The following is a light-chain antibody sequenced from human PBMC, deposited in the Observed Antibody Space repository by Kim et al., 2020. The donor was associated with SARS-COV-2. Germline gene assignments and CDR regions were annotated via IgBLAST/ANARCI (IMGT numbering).Light chain of an antibody. V-gene: IGKV1-9*01. CDR2: AAS. CDR1: QVISND. Sequence: DIQLTQSPSFRSASVGDRVTITCRASQVISNDLAWYQQKPGKGPQVLIYAASTLQRGVPSRFSGSGSGTDFTLTISSLQPEDFATYFCQQVNSFPRTFGGGTKVDIK. CDR3: QQVNSFPRT. J-gene: IGKJ4*02.